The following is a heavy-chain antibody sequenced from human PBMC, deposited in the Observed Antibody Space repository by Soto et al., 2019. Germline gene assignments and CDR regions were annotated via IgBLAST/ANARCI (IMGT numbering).Heavy chain of an antibody. CDR3: AREQWLGVDY. D-gene: IGHD6-19*01. CDR1: GYTFTKYA. CDR2: INAGNGNT. Sequence: QVQLVQSGAEEKKPGASVKVSCKASGYTFTKYAMHWVRQAPGQSLEWMGWINAGNGNTKYSQKFQGRVTITRDTSASTAYVELSSLRYEDTAVYYCAREQWLGVDYWGQGTLVTVSS. J-gene: IGHJ4*02. V-gene: IGHV1-3*05.